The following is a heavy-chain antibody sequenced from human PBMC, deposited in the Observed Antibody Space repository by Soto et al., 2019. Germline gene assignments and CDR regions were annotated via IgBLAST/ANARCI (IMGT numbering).Heavy chain of an antibody. CDR1: GGSISSGCYS. J-gene: IGHJ5*02. V-gene: IGHV4-30-2*01. Sequence: QLQLQESGSGLVTPSQTLSLTCAVSGGSISSGCYSWNWIRQPPGQGLEWIGHIYHSGSTLYNPYIENRVTISVDKSKNQFSLKLSSVTAADTAVYYCARDQLEGNWFDPWGQGTLVTVSS. CDR3: ARDQLEGNWFDP. CDR2: IYHSGST. D-gene: IGHD1-1*01.